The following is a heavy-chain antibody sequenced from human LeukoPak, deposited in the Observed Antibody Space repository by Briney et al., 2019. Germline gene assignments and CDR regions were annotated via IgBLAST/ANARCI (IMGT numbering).Heavy chain of an antibody. D-gene: IGHD2-2*02. CDR3: ARVGYCSSTSCYTGYYYMDV. CDR1: GGSISSYY. J-gene: IGHJ6*03. V-gene: IGHV4-59*01. Sequence: PSETLSLTRTVSGGSISSYYWSWIRQPPGKGLEWIGYIYCSGSTNYNPSLKSRVTISVDTSKNQFSLKLSSVTAADTAVYYCARVGYCSSTSCYTGYYYMDVWGKGTTVTVSS. CDR2: IYCSGST.